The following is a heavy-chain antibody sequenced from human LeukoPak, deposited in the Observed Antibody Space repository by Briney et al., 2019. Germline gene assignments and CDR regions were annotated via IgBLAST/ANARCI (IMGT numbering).Heavy chain of an antibody. CDR1: GFTFSSYG. Sequence: GGSLRLSCAASGFTFSSYGMHWVRQAPGKGLEWVAFIRYDGSNKYYADSVKGRFTISRDNSKNTLYLQMNSLRAEDTAEYCCAKDSRIAAAGTIGHSYYFDYWGQGTLVTVSS. V-gene: IGHV3-30*02. J-gene: IGHJ4*02. CDR2: IRYDGSNK. D-gene: IGHD6-13*01. CDR3: AKDSRIAAAGTIGHSYYFDY.